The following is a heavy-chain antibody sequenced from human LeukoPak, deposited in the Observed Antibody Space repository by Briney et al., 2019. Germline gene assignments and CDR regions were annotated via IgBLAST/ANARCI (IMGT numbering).Heavy chain of an antibody. CDR2: IIPLFGSA. CDR1: GGTFSNYA. J-gene: IGHJ4*02. V-gene: IGHV1-69*13. D-gene: IGHD3-10*01. Sequence: SVRVSCEASGGTFSNYAISWVRQAPGQGLEWMGGIIPLFGSADYAQKFQGRVTFTADESTSTAYMELSSLRPEDTAVYYCARDLVGSAISYSSGAWDYWGQGTLVTVSS. CDR3: ARDLVGSAISYSSGAWDY.